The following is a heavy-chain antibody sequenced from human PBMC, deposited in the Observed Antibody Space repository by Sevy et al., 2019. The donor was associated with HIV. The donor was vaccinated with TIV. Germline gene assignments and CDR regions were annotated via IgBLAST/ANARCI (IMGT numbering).Heavy chain of an antibody. J-gene: IGHJ3*02. CDR2: ISSGFSK. CDR3: ARDSPPRAFDI. V-gene: IGHV3-48*03. Sequence: GGSLRLSCAASGFTFNVYEMNWVRQAPGKGLEWVSYISSGFSKSYADSVKGRFTISRDNAKNSLYLQMNSLRAEDTAVYYCARDSPPRAFDIWGQGTMVTVSS. CDR1: GFTFNVYE.